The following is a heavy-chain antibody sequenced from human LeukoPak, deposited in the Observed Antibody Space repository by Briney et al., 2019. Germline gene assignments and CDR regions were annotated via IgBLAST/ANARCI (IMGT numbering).Heavy chain of an antibody. D-gene: IGHD3-10*01. Sequence: PSETLSLTCTVSGGSISSYYWSWIRQPPGKGLEWIGEINHSGSTNYNPSLKSRVTISVDTSKNQFSLKLSSVTAADTAVYYCASSFKDGWFGIDYWGQGTLVTVSS. CDR1: GGSISSYY. CDR2: INHSGST. V-gene: IGHV4-34*01. CDR3: ASSFKDGWFGIDY. J-gene: IGHJ4*02.